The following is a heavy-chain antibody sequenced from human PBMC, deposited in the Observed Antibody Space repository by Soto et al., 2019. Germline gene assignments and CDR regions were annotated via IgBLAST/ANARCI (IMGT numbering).Heavy chain of an antibody. J-gene: IGHJ4*02. V-gene: IGHV4-34*01. CDR3: VGARGRLVGFDY. CDR1: SESLSGYY. Sequence: QVQLQQWGAGLLKPSETLSLTCAVNSESLSGYYWSWIRQSPGKGLEWIGEIDGSGNTNYSPSPRSRVAMSVATSTDHFSLNLNSVSAADTAAYYCVGARGRLVGFDYWGQGTLVTVSS. D-gene: IGHD1-26*01. CDR2: IDGSGNT.